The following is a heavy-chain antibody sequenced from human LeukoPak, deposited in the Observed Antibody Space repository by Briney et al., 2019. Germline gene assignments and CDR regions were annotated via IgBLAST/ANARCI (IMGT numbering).Heavy chain of an antibody. J-gene: IGHJ4*02. D-gene: IGHD6-13*01. CDR2: IKQDGSET. CDR3: ARGTTGVYSTSWYGY. CDR1: GFTFSTYW. Sequence: GGSLRLSCAASGFTFSTYWMNWVRQAPGKGLEWVASIKQDGSETYYVDSVKGRFTISRDNTENSLYLQRNSLRGEDAAVYYCARGTTGVYSTSWYGYWGQGTLVTVSS. V-gene: IGHV3-7*02.